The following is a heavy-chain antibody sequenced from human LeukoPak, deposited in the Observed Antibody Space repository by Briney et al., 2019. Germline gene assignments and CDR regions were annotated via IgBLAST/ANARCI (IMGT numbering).Heavy chain of an antibody. Sequence: GGSLRLSCAASGFTFSSYGMHWVRQAPGKGLEWVAFIRYDGSNKYYADSVKGRFTISRDNSKNTLYLQMNSLRAEDTAVYYCAKDRGYCSSTSCYPDAFDIWGQGTMVTVSS. CDR3: AKDRGYCSSTSCYPDAFDI. V-gene: IGHV3-30*02. D-gene: IGHD2-2*01. J-gene: IGHJ3*02. CDR2: IRYDGSNK. CDR1: GFTFSSYG.